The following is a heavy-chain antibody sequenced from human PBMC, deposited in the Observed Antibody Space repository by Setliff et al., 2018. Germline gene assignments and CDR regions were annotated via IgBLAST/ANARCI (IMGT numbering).Heavy chain of an antibody. CDR3: ARSYGSGSYHYYYGMDV. J-gene: IGHJ6*02. CDR1: GFSISDHY. Sequence: GGSLRLSCAASGFSISDHYMDWVRQAPGKGLEWVSGINWNGGSTGYADSVKGRFTISRDNAKNSLYLQMNSLRAEDTALYYCARSYGSGSYHYYYGMDVWGQGTTVTVSS. D-gene: IGHD3-10*01. V-gene: IGHV3-20*04. CDR2: INWNGGST.